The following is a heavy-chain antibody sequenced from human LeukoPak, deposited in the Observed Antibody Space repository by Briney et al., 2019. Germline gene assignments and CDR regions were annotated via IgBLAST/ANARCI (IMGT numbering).Heavy chain of an antibody. V-gene: IGHV4-59*01. CDR2: IYYTGST. CDR1: GGSIDSYY. D-gene: IGHD2-2*01. Sequence: PSETLSLTCTVSGGSIDSYYWSWIRQPPGKGLEWIGYIYYTGSTEYHPSLKSRVTISLDTSKNQFSLKLTSVAAAATAGYYCARVYQSAEYYFDYWGQGNLVSVSS. CDR3: ARVYQSAEYYFDY. J-gene: IGHJ4*02.